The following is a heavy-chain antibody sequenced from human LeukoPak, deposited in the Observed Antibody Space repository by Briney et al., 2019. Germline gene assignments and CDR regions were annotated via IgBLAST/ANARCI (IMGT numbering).Heavy chain of an antibody. CDR1: GFIFTTSA. D-gene: IGHD6-6*01. V-gene: IGHV3-23*01. Sequence: GGSLRLSCEASGFIFTTSAISWVRQAPGKGLEWVSFISSGGGSTYHSDSVRGRFTISRDNANNTVSLYMHSLRAEDTAIYYCAKERRSSMDVWGNGTTVTVSS. J-gene: IGHJ6*03. CDR2: ISSGGGST. CDR3: AKERRSSMDV.